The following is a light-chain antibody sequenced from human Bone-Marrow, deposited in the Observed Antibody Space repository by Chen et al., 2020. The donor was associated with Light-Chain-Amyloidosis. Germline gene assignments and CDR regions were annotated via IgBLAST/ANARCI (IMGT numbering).Light chain of an antibody. CDR3: QQYGTSPLT. Sequence: EIVLTQSPGTLSLSPGEGANLSCRASQTISSNYLTWYPQKFGQAPRLLIYGSSSRATGIPDRVTGSGSGTDFTLTINRLEPEDFAMYYCQQYGTSPLTFGGGTKVEIK. J-gene: IGKJ4*01. CDR2: GSS. CDR1: QTISSNY. V-gene: IGKV3-20*01.